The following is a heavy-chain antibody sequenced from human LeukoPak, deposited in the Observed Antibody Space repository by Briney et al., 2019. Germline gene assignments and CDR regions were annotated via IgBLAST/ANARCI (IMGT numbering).Heavy chain of an antibody. D-gene: IGHD3-10*01. CDR3: ARDLYGSGSYSTDY. V-gene: IGHV3-23*01. CDR2: ISGSGGST. Sequence: PGGSLRLSCAASGFTFSSYAMSWVRQAPGKGLEWVSAISGSGGSTYYAYSVKGRFTISRDNSKNSLYLQMNSLRAEDTALYYCARDLYGSGSYSTDYWGQGTLVTVSS. CDR1: GFTFSSYA. J-gene: IGHJ4*02.